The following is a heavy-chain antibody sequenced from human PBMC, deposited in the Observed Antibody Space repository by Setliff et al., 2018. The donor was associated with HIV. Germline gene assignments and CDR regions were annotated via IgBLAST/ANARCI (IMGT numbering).Heavy chain of an antibody. CDR3: AKATGSAPSPRGSFDY. CDR2: ISGSGGST. CDR1: GFTFSDYA. V-gene: IGHV3-23*01. J-gene: IGHJ4*02. D-gene: IGHD3-16*01. Sequence: SCAASGFTFSDYAMNWVRQAPGKGLEWVSAISGSGGSTYYADSVQGRFTLSRDNSKNTLYLQMNSLRAEDTAVYYCAKATGSAPSPRGSFDYLGRGTLVTVPQ.